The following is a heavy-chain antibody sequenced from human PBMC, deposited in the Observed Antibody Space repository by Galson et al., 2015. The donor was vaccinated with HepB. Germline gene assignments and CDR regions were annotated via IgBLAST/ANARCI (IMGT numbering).Heavy chain of an antibody. Sequence: ETLSLTCTVSGGSVSSGSYYWSWIRQPPGKGLEWIGEINHSGSTNYNPSLKSRVTISVDTSKNQFSLKLSSVTAADTAVYYCARGHDIPLDYWGQGTLVTVSS. CDR1: GGSVSSGSYY. V-gene: IGHV4-39*07. CDR3: ARGHDIPLDY. D-gene: IGHD3-9*01. J-gene: IGHJ4*02. CDR2: INHSGST.